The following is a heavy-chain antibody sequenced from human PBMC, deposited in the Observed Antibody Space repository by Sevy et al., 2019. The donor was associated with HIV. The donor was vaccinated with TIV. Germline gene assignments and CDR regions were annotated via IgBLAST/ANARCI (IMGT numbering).Heavy chain of an antibody. Sequence: GGSLRLSCTASRFTFCSYAMSWVRQAPGKGLEWVSAISGSGGCTYYADSVEGRFTISRDNSKNTLHLQMNSLRAEDTAVYYCAKEAYGDYDCDYWGQGTLVTVSP. CDR2: ISGSGGCT. CDR1: RFTFCSYA. CDR3: AKEAYGDYDCDY. J-gene: IGHJ4*02. V-gene: IGHV3-23*01. D-gene: IGHD4-17*01.